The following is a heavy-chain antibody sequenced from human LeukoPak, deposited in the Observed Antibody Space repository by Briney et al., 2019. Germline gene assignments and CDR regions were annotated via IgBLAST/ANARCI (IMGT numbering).Heavy chain of an antibody. Sequence: ASVKVSCKASGGTFSSYAISWVRQAPGQGLEWMGGTIPIFGTANYAQKFQGRVTITADESTSTAYMELSSLRSEDTAVYYCATWGSSSSPLPTMDVWGQGTTVTASS. V-gene: IGHV1-69*13. CDR2: TIPIFGTA. CDR3: ATWGSSSSPLPTMDV. CDR1: GGTFSSYA. J-gene: IGHJ6*02. D-gene: IGHD6-13*01.